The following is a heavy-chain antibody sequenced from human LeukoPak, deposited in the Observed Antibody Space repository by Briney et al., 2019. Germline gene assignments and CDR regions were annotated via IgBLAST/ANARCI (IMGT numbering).Heavy chain of an antibody. CDR2: IYHSGST. J-gene: IGHJ4*02. D-gene: IGHD4-23*01. V-gene: IGHV4-38-2*01. CDR3: ARLYSGVTRPFDY. Sequence: SETLSLTCAVSGYSISSGYYWGWIRQPPGKGLEWIGTIYHSGSTYYNPSLKSRVTISVDTSKNQFSLKLSSVTAADTAVYYCARLYSGVTRPFDYWGQGTLVTVSS. CDR1: GYSISSGYY.